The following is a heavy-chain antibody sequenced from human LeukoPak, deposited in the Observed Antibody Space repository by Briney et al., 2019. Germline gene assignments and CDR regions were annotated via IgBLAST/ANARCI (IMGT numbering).Heavy chain of an antibody. CDR3: ARYPYTSGYYQYFQY. Sequence: ASVKVSCKASGYTFSGYYTHWVRLAPGQGLEWMGWINPKSGGTNYAQKFQDRVTMTGDTSINTAYMELTRLTSDDTAVYYCARYPYTSGYYQYFQYWGQGTQVTVSS. CDR2: INPKSGGT. V-gene: IGHV1-2*02. J-gene: IGHJ1*01. D-gene: IGHD6-19*01. CDR1: GYTFSGYY.